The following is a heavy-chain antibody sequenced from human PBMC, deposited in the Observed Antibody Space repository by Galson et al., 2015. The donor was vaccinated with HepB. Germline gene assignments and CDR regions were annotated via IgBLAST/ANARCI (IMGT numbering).Heavy chain of an antibody. CDR2: ISSYSSYT. V-gene: IGHV3-11*06. CDR1: GFSFSGYY. D-gene: IGHD3-10*01. Sequence: SLRLSCAASGFSFSGYYMSWIRQAPGKGLEWISYISSYSSYTNYADSVKGRFTISRDNAKNSLSLQMNSLRDEDTAVYYCTREYYYGSGNPSNSYFDYWGQGTLVTVSS. CDR3: TREYYYGSGNPSNSYFDY. J-gene: IGHJ4*02.